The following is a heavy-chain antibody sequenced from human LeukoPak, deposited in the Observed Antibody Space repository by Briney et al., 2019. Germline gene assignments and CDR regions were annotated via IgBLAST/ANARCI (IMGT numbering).Heavy chain of an antibody. V-gene: IGHV4-34*01. CDR3: ARRSRRLIGIYYYYYMDV. CDR2: INHSGST. CDR1: GGSFSGYY. D-gene: IGHD1-14*01. Sequence: PSETLSLTCAVYGGSFSGYYWSWIRQPPGKGLEWIGEINHSGSTNYNPSLKSRVTISVDTSKNQFSLKLSSVTAADTAVYYCARRSRRLIGIYYYYYMDVWGKGTTVTISS. J-gene: IGHJ6*03.